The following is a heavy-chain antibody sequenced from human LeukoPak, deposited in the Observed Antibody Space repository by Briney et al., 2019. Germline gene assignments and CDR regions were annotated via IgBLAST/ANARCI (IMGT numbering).Heavy chain of an antibody. CDR2: ISSRSRTI. CDR3: ARERTGAYYYYYMDV. V-gene: IGHV3-48*04. Sequence: GSLRLSCATSGFTFSSYIMNLVRQAPGKGLERVSYISSRSRTIYYADSERGRFTISRDNAKNSLYLQMNGLRAEDTAVYYCARERTGAYYYYYMDVWGKGTTVTVSS. CDR1: GFTFSSYI. D-gene: IGHD1-1*01. J-gene: IGHJ6*03.